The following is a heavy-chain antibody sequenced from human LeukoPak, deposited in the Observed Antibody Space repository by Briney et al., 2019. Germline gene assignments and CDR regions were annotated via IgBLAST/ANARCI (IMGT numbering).Heavy chain of an antibody. Sequence: GGSLRLSCAASGFTFSSYGMSWVRQAPGKGLEWVSAISGSGGSTYYADSVKGRFTISRDNAKNSLYLQMNSLRAEDTAVYYCARDHYYDSSDYWGQGTLVTVSS. CDR1: GFTFSSYG. J-gene: IGHJ4*02. CDR3: ARDHYYDSSDY. D-gene: IGHD3-22*01. CDR2: ISGSGGST. V-gene: IGHV3-23*01.